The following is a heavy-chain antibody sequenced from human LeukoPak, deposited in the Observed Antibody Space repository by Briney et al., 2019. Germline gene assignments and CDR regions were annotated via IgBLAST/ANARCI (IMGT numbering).Heavy chain of an antibody. CDR2: ISSSGSTI. CDR1: GFTFSDYY. J-gene: IGHJ4*02. CDR3: ARAPRRGDYVDY. Sequence: GGSLRLSCAASGFTFSDYYTSWIRQAPGKGLEWVSYISSSGSTIYYADSVKGRFTISRDNAKNSLYLQMNSLRAEDTAVYYCARAPRRGDYVDYWGQGTLVTVSS. V-gene: IGHV3-11*01.